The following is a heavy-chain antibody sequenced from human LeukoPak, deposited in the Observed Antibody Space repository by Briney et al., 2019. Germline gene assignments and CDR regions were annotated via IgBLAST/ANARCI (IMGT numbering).Heavy chain of an antibody. CDR2: IKQDGSEK. D-gene: IGHD2-15*01. Sequence: GGSLRLSCAASGFTFSNYWMTWVRQAPGKWLEWVANIKQDGSEKYYVDSVKGRFTISSDNAKNSLYLQMYSLRAEDTAVYFCAREDGYCSGGNCYSYFDSRGQGTLVTVSS. CDR3: AREDGYCSGGNCYSYFDS. V-gene: IGHV3-7*01. CDR1: GFTFSNYW. J-gene: IGHJ4*02.